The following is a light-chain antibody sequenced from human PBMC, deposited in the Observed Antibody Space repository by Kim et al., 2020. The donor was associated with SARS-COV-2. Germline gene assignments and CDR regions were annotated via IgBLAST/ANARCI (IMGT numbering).Light chain of an antibody. CDR3: QNYNSAPEVT. V-gene: IGKV1-27*01. CDR1: QGISNY. Sequence: DIQMTQSPSSLSASVGDRVTITCRASQGISNYLAWYQQKPGKVPKLLIYAASTLQSGVPSRFSGSGSGTDFTLTISSLQPEDVATYYCQNYNSAPEVTFGPGTKVDIK. J-gene: IGKJ3*01. CDR2: AAS.